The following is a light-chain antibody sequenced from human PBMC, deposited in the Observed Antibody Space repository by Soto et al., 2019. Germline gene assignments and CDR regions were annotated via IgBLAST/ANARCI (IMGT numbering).Light chain of an antibody. CDR1: QSISNN. CDR3: QHYNNWPPWT. J-gene: IGKJ1*01. V-gene: IGKV3-15*01. Sequence: IVMTQSPATLSGSPGERATLSCRASQSISNNLAWYQQKPGQAPRLVIYRASTRATGIPVRFSGSGSGTDFTLTISSLQSEDFAVYYCQHYNNWPPWTFGQGTKVEIK. CDR2: RAS.